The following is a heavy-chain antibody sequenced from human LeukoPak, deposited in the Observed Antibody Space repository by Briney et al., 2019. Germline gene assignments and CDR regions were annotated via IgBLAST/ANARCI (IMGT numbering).Heavy chain of an antibody. J-gene: IGHJ4*02. V-gene: IGHV1-69*05. CDR2: IIPIFGTA. CDR1: GGTFGSYA. Sequence: SVKVSCKASGGTFGSYAISWVRQAPGQGLEWMGRIIPIFGTANYAQKFQGRVTITTDESTSTAYMELSSLRSEDTAVYYCARDSSSWYLDYWGQGTLVTVSS. D-gene: IGHD6-13*01. CDR3: ARDSSSWYLDY.